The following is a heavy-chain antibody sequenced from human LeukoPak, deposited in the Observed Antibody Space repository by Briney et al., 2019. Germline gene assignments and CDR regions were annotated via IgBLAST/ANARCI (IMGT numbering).Heavy chain of an antibody. CDR3: VREGGYDPFEN. CDR2: IYYDGSNI. V-gene: IGHV3-33*01. J-gene: IGHJ4*02. CDR1: EFTFTTYG. Sequence: GRSLTLSCAASEFTFTTYGMHWVRQAPGKGLEWVAFIYYDGSNIYYADYVKGRFTISRDISKNTLYLQMNSLRAEDTALYYCVREGGYDPFENWGQGTLVTVSS. D-gene: IGHD5-12*01.